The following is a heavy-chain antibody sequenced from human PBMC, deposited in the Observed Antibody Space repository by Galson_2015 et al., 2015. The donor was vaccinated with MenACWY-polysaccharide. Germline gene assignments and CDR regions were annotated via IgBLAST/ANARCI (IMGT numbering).Heavy chain of an antibody. D-gene: IGHD2-15*01. CDR3: TTDGCSGGSCYSPGC. Sequence: SLRLSCAASGFTFNNAWMSWVRQAPGKGLEWVGRIKRETVGGTTDYAAPVKGRFISSRDDSKNTLYLQMNNLKSEDTAVYYCTTDGCSGGSCYSPGCWGHGTLVTVSS. CDR2: IKRETVGGTT. CDR1: GFTFNNAW. J-gene: IGHJ4*01. V-gene: IGHV3-15*01.